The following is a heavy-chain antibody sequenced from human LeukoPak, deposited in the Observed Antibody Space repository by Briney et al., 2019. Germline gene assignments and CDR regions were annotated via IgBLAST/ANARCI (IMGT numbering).Heavy chain of an antibody. CDR1: GFTFSRFT. CDR2: IYSGGST. J-gene: IGHJ3*02. V-gene: IGHV3-53*04. CDR3: ARDQTEKGAFDI. Sequence: GGSLRLSCSASGFTFSRFTMSWVRQAPGRGMEWVSVIYSGGSTYYADSVKGRFTISRHNSKNTLYLQMNSLRAEDTAVYYCARDQTEKGAFDIWGQGTMVTVSS.